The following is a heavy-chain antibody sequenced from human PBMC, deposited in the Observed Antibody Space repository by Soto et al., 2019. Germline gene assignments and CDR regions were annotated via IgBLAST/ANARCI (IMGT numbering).Heavy chain of an antibody. J-gene: IGHJ4*02. CDR1: GFTFSSYS. D-gene: IGHD6-6*01. CDR3: AREYSSSSGRANDY. CDR2: ISTSSSTI. V-gene: IGHV3-48*01. Sequence: SLSPSCAVSGFTFSSYSMNWVRQAPGKGLEWVSYISTSSSTIYYADPVKGRFTISRDNAKNSLYLQMGSLRAEDTAVYYCAREYSSSSGRANDYRGQGTLVTVSS.